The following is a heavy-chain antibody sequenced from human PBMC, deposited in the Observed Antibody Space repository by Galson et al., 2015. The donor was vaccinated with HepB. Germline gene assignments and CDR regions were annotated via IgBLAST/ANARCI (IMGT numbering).Heavy chain of an antibody. J-gene: IGHJ3*02. CDR3: AAEIGLRVTTVAYEAFDI. D-gene: IGHD4-23*01. V-gene: IGHV1-58*01. CDR1: GFTFTSSA. CDR2: IGGGSGNT. Sequence: SVKVSCKASGFTFTSSAVQWVRQARGQRLEWIGWIGGGSGNTNYAQKFQERVTITRDMSTSTAYMELSSLRSEDTAVYHCAAEIGLRVTTVAYEAFDIWGQGTMVTVSS.